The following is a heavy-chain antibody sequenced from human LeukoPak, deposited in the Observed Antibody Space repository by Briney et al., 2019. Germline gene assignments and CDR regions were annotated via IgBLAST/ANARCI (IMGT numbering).Heavy chain of an antibody. CDR2: LSYYGSNE. D-gene: IGHD3-9*01. V-gene: IGHV3-30*03. CDR3: ARDQRTDDILTGAIIN. J-gene: IGHJ4*02. CDR1: GFTFSSYG. Sequence: GGSLRLSCAASGFTFSSYGMHWVRQAPGKGLEWVAVLSYYGSNEYYADSVKGRFTISRDNSKNTLYLQMNSLRPEDTALYYCARDQRTDDILTGAIINWGQGTLVTVSS.